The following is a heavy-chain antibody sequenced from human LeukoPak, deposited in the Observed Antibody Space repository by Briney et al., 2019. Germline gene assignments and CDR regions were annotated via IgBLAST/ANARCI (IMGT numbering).Heavy chain of an antibody. CDR2: IYSGGST. CDR3: ARDLNYDSAY. D-gene: IGHD3-22*01. Sequence: PGGSLGLSWAAPGLTVSGNYRSGAPRAPGKGLEWVSVIYSGGSTYYADSVKGRFTISRDISKNTVYLQMDSLRAEDTAVFYCARDLNYDSAYWGQGTLVTVSS. J-gene: IGHJ4*02. CDR1: GLTVSGNY. V-gene: IGHV3-53*01.